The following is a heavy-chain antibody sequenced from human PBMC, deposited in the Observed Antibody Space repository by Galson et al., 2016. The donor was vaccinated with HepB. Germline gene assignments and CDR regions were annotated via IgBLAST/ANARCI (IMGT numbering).Heavy chain of an antibody. CDR3: ARSGYCSGAACYSEGLDV. CDR1: GYTFTSNG. J-gene: IGHJ6*02. CDR2: INVYSDDT. D-gene: IGHD2-15*01. Sequence: SVKVSCKASGYTFTSNGISWVRQAPGQGLEWMGWINVYSDDTAYAHKFHGRVTLTADTSTATAYMELRSLRSDDTAVYYCARSGYCSGAACYSEGLDVCGQGTTVTVSS. V-gene: IGHV1-18*01.